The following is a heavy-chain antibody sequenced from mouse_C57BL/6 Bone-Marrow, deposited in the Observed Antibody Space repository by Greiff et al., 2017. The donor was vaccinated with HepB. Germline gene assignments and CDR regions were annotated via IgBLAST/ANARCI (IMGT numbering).Heavy chain of an antibody. Sequence: EVQLQQSGPELVKPGASVKISCKASGYTFTDYYMNWVKQSHGKSLEWIGDINPNNGGTSYNQKFKGKATLTVDKSSSTAYMELRSLTSEDSAVYYCARGGQGYYGSSHYWGQGTTLTVSS. J-gene: IGHJ2*01. V-gene: IGHV1-26*01. CDR1: GYTFTDYY. D-gene: IGHD1-1*01. CDR2: INPNNGGT. CDR3: ARGGQGYYGSSHY.